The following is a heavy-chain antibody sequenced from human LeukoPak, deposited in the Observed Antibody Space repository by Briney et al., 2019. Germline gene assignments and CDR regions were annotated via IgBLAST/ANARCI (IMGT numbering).Heavy chain of an antibody. D-gene: IGHD3-3*01. CDR3: ARVITIFGVGHAFDI. Sequence: SETLSLTCTVSGGSISSYYWSWIRQPPGKGLEWIGYIYYSGSTNYNPSLKSRVTISVDTSKNQFSLKLSSVTAADTAVYYCARVITIFGVGHAFDIWGQGTMVTVSS. CDR1: GGSISSYY. J-gene: IGHJ3*02. V-gene: IGHV4-59*01. CDR2: IYYSGST.